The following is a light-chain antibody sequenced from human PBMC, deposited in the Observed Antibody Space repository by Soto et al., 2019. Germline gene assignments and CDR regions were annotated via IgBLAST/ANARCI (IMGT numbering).Light chain of an antibody. CDR1: RSDVGSYDY. V-gene: IGLV2-14*01. J-gene: IGLJ1*01. CDR3: SSYTSTTSIYV. Sequence: QSALTQPASVSGSPGQSITISCTGSRSDVGSYDYVSWYQQSPGKAPKVIIYEVKYRPSGISDRFSASKSGNTASLTISGLQAEDEAVYYCSSYTSTTSIYVFGSGTKVTVL. CDR2: EVK.